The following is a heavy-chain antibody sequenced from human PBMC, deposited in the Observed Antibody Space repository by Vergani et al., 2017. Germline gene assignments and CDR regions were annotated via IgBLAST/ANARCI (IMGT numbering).Heavy chain of an antibody. J-gene: IGHJ3*02. V-gene: IGHV4-61*02. CDR3: AGEGGWGEHEDAFDI. D-gene: IGHD3-16*01. CDR2: IYTSGST. CDR1: GGSISSGSYY. Sequence: QVQLQESGPGLVKPSQTLSLTCTVSGGSISSGSYYWSWIRQPAGKGLEWIGRIYTSGSTNYNPSLKSRVTISVDTSKNQFSLKLSSVTAAGTAVYYCAGEGGWGEHEDAFDIWGQGTMVTVSS.